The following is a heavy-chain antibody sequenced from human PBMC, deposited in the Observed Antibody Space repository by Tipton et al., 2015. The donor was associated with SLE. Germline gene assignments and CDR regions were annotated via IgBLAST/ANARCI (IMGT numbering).Heavy chain of an antibody. CDR1: GGSISSDSYS. D-gene: IGHD3-3*01. J-gene: IGHJ4*02. V-gene: IGHV4-61*02. CDR2: IYTSGSA. Sequence: TLSLTCTVSGGSISSDSYSWSWIRQPAGKGLEWIGRIYTSGSANYNPSLKSRVTISVDTSKNQFSLRLSSVTAADTAVYFCARANERFLEWSPPDYWGPGALVTVSS. CDR3: ARANERFLEWSPPDY.